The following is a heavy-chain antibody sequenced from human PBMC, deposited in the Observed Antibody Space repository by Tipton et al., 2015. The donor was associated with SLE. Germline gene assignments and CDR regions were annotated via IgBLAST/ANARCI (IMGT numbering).Heavy chain of an antibody. D-gene: IGHD6-13*01. J-gene: IGHJ4*02. CDR1: GGSISSGSYY. Sequence: TLSLTCTVSGGSISSGSYYWSWIRQPAGKGLEWIGRIYTSGSTNYTPSLKSRVTISVDTSKNQFSLKLSSVTAADTAVYYCARVATPGGIAAAGYYFDYWGQGTLVTVSS. CDR2: IYTSGST. CDR3: ARVATPGGIAAAGYYFDY. V-gene: IGHV4-61*02.